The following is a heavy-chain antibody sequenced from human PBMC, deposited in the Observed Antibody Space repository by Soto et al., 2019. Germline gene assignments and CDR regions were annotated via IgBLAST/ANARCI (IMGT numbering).Heavy chain of an antibody. Sequence: QVQLVESGGGVVQHGRSLRLSCAASGFTFSNYGMHWVRQAPGTGLEWVAVISYDGSNKYYADSVKGRFTISRDNSKNALYLQMNILRGEDTAVYYCAKEPHYGSVLPLNYYYGMDVWCQGTTVTVSS. CDR3: AKEPHYGSVLPLNYYYGMDV. J-gene: IGHJ6*02. CDR2: ISYDGSNK. D-gene: IGHD3-10*01. CDR1: GFTFSNYG. V-gene: IGHV3-30*18.